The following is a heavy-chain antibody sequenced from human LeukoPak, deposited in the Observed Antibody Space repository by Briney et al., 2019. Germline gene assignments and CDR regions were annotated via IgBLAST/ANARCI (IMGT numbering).Heavy chain of an antibody. CDR3: ARGKGRTGFDY. D-gene: IGHD1-1*01. Sequence: ASVKVSCKASGYTYTGYYMHWVRQVPGQGLEWMGWINPNSGGTNYAQKFQGRVTMTRDTSISTAYMELSRLRPDDTAVYYCARGKGRTGFDYWGQGTLVTVSS. V-gene: IGHV1-2*02. CDR1: GYTYTGYY. CDR2: INPNSGGT. J-gene: IGHJ4*02.